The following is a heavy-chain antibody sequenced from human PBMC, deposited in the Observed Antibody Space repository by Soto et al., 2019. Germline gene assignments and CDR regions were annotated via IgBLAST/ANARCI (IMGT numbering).Heavy chain of an antibody. V-gene: IGHV4-59*02. D-gene: IGHD5-12*01. CDR1: GPSVTSHY. CDR2: IYHTGST. J-gene: IGHJ4*02. CDR3: ARFDMVASIFDF. Sequence: SETLSLTCTVSGPSVTSHYWSWIRQPPGKGLEWIGYIYHTGSTNYNPSLKRRVTISVDTSKNQFSLKLSSVTAADTAVYYCARFDMVASIFDFWGQGTLVTV.